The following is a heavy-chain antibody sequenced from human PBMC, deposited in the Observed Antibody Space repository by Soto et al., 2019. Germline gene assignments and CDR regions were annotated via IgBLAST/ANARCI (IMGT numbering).Heavy chain of an antibody. Sequence: ASVKVSCKASGYTFTSYDINWVRQATGQGLEWMGWMNPNSGNTGYAQKFQGRVTMTRNTSISTAYMELSSLRSEDTAVYYCARGYCSSTSCYDYYYYMAVWGKGTTVTVSS. CDR2: MNPNSGNT. D-gene: IGHD2-2*01. J-gene: IGHJ6*03. CDR3: ARGYCSSTSCYDYYYYMAV. CDR1: GYTFTSYD. V-gene: IGHV1-8*01.